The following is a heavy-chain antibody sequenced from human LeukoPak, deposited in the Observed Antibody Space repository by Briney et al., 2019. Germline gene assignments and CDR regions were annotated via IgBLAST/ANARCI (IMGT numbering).Heavy chain of an antibody. V-gene: IGHV3-23*01. CDR2: ISGSGGST. Sequence: GGSLRLSCAASGFIFSDYAMSWVRQAPGKGLEWVSAISGSGGSTYYADSVKGRFTISRDNAKNSLYLQMNSLRAEDTAVYYCAREVHCTNGVCSYNWFDPWGQGTLVTVSS. CDR3: AREVHCTNGVCSYNWFDP. CDR1: GFIFSDYA. D-gene: IGHD2-8*01. J-gene: IGHJ5*02.